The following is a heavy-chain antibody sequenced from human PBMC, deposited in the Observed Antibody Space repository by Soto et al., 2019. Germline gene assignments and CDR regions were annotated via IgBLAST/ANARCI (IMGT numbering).Heavy chain of an antibody. J-gene: IGHJ4*02. CDR2: FDAEDGET. Sequence: GASVKVSCKVSGYTLTELSMHWVRQAPGKRLEWMGGFDAEDGETIYSQKFQGRVTITRDTSASTAYMELSSLRSEDTAVYCCAVGSGYTQADYWGQGTLVTVSS. V-gene: IGHV1-24*01. CDR3: AVGSGYTQADY. CDR1: GYTLTELS. D-gene: IGHD3-3*01.